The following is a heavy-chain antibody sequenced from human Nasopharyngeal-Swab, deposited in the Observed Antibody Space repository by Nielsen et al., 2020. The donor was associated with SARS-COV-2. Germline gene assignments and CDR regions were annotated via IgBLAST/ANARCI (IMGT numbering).Heavy chain of an antibody. CDR2: IDWGDDK. CDR3: ARSGDCSGGRCNDAFDI. D-gene: IGHD2-15*01. CDR1: GFSLSTSGMC. V-gene: IGHV2-70*01. Sequence: SGPTLVKTTQTLTLTCTFSGFSLSTSGMCVNWIRQPPGKALEWLALIDWGDDKYYSTSLKTRLTISKDSSKDEVVLTMTNMDPVDTATYYCARSGDCSGGRCNDAFDIWGQGTMVTVSS. J-gene: IGHJ3*02.